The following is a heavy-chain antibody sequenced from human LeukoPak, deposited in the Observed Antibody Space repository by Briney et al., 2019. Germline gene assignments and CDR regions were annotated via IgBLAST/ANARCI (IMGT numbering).Heavy chain of an antibody. Sequence: SETLSLTCAVYGGSFSGYYWSWIRQPPGKGLEWIGEINHSGSTNYNPSLKSRVTISIDTSKNQFSLKLSSVTAADTAVYYCARGRVENWVFGYWGQGTLVTVSS. CDR2: INHSGST. CDR3: ARGRVENWVFGY. D-gene: IGHD5-24*01. J-gene: IGHJ4*02. CDR1: GGSFSGYY. V-gene: IGHV4-34*01.